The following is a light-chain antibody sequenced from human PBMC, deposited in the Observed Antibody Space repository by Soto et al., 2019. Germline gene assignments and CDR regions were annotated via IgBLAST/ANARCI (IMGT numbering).Light chain of an antibody. CDR2: GAS. J-gene: IGKJ1*01. Sequence: EIVLTQSPGTLSLSPGERATLSWRSSQTVHNNYLAWYQQKPGQAPRLLIYGASTRATGIPDRFSGSGSGTDFTLTISRLEPEDFAVYFCQQHVGVPRTFGQGTKVDIK. V-gene: IGKV3-20*01. CDR3: QQHVGVPRT. CDR1: QTVHNNY.